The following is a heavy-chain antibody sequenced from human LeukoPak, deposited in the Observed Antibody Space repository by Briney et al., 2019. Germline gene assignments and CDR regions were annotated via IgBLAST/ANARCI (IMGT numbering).Heavy chain of an antibody. CDR1: GYTLTELS. J-gene: IGHJ4*02. CDR3: APISYGDYLY. V-gene: IGHV1-24*01. CDR2: FDPEDGET. D-gene: IGHD4-17*01. Sequence: ASVKVSCKVSGYTLTELSMHWVRQAPGKGLEWMGGFDPEDGETIYAQKFQDRVTMTEDTPTDTAYMELSSLRSEDTAVYYCAPISYGDYLYWGQGTLVTVSS.